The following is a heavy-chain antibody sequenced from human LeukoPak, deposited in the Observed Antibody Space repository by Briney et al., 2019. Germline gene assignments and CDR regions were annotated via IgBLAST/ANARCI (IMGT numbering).Heavy chain of an antibody. D-gene: IGHD3-9*01. CDR2: IYYSGNT. Sequence: SETLSLTCTVSGGSISSSDYYWGWIRQPPGKGLEWIGSIYYSGNTFYSPSLKSRVTISVDTSKNQFSLKLSSVTAADTAVYYCARESAGYDILTGYYPNDAFDIWGQGTMVTVSS. CDR1: GGSISSSDYY. V-gene: IGHV4-39*07. CDR3: ARESAGYDILTGYYPNDAFDI. J-gene: IGHJ3*02.